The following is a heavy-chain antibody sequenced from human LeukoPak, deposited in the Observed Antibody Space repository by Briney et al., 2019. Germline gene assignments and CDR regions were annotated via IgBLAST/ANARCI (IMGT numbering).Heavy chain of an antibody. CDR2: IKQDGSEK. V-gene: IGHV3-7*05. Sequence: GGSLRLSCAASGFTFSSYWMSWVRPAPGKGLEWVANIKQDGSEKYYVDSVKGRFAISRDNAKNSLYLQMNSLRAEDTAVYYCARDLGRYSSCLDYWGQGTLVTVSS. CDR3: ARDLGRYSSCLDY. J-gene: IGHJ4*02. CDR1: GFTFSSYW. D-gene: IGHD6-13*01.